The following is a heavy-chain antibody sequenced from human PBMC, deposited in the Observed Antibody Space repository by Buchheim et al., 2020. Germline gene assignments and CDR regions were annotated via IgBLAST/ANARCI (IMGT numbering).Heavy chain of an antibody. CDR3: ARGVNRSFDY. CDR2: ISYDGSNK. J-gene: IGHJ4*02. Sequence: VQLVESGGGVVQPGRSLRLSCAASGFTFSSYAMHWVRQAPGKGLEWVAVISYDGSNKYYADSVKGRFTISRDNSKNTLYLQMNSLRAEDTAVYYCARGVNRSFDYWGQGTL. D-gene: IGHD1/OR15-1a*01. V-gene: IGHV3-30-3*01. CDR1: GFTFSSYA.